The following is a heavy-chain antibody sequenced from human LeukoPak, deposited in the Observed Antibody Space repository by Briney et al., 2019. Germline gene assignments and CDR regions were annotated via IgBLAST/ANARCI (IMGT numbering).Heavy chain of an antibody. V-gene: IGHV3-64D*09. CDR3: AGSRSVDL. CDR2: ISSNGGRT. Sequence: PGGSLRLSCSASGFTFSSYHMHWVRQAPGKGLEYVSSISSNGGRTEYADLVKGRFTISRDNSKNMVYLQMSSLRTEDTAVYYCAGSRSVDLWGQETLVTVSS. CDR1: GFTFSSYH. J-gene: IGHJ5*02. D-gene: IGHD6-13*01.